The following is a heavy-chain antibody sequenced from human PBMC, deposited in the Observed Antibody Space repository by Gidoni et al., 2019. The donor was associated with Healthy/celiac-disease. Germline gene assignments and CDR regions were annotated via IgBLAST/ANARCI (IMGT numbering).Heavy chain of an antibody. Sequence: QLQLQESGPGLVKPSETLSLTCTVSGGSISSSSYYWGWIRQPPGKGLEWIGSIYYSGSTYYNPSLKSRVTISVDTSKNQFSLKLSSVTAADTAVYYCARHMLRGREYYFDYWGQGTLVTVSS. V-gene: IGHV4-39*01. CDR3: ARHMLRGREYYFDY. CDR2: IYYSGST. J-gene: IGHJ4*02. D-gene: IGHD2-8*01. CDR1: GGSISSSSYY.